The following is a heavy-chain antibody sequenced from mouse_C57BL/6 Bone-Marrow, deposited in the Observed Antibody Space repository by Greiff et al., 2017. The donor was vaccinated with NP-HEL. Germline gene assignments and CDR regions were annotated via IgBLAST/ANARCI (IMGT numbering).Heavy chain of an antibody. J-gene: IGHJ4*01. Sequence: VQLHQSGAELARPGASVKLSCKASGYTFTSYGISWVKQSTGQGLEWIGEIYPRSGNTYYNEKFKGKATLTVDKSSSTAYMELRSLTSECSAVYFCEREVATLSYDSSYCSMDYWDQGTAVTVTS. CDR2: IYPRSGNT. V-gene: IGHV1-81*01. CDR3: EREVATLSYDSSYCSMDY. D-gene: IGHD1-1*01. CDR1: GYTFTSYG.